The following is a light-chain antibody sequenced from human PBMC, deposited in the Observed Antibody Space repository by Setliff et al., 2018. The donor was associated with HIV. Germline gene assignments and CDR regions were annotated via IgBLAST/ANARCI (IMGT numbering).Light chain of an antibody. V-gene: IGLV2-14*03. CDR2: DVT. Sequence: QSALTQPASVSGSTGQSITISCAGTSTDVGGYDFVSWYQQHPGKAPKLIIYDVTNRPSGVSNRFSGSKSGKTASLAISGLQPDDEAHYYCSSYTSSGTIFGGGTKVT. CDR1: STDVGGYDF. J-gene: IGLJ2*01. CDR3: SSYTSSGTI.